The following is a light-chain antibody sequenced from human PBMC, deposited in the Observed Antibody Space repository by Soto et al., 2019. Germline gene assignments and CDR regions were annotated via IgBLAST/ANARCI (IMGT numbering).Light chain of an antibody. V-gene: IGKV1-33*01. CDR3: QHYDNLARLT. J-gene: IGKJ4*01. CDR2: DES. CDR1: QDISNH. Sequence: DIQMTQSPSSLSASVGDRVTITCQASQDISNHLNWYQQKPGKAPKILIYDESNLESGVPSRFSGSGSGTDFTFTISSLQPEDAATYYCQHYDNLARLTFGGGTKVDIK.